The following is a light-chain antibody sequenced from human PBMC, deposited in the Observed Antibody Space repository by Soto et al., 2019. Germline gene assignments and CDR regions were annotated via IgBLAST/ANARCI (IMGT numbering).Light chain of an antibody. V-gene: IGLV2-14*01. CDR1: SSDIGTYNY. CDR3: SSYTSSHTYV. Sequence: QSVLTQPASVSGSPGRSITISCTGTSSDIGTYNYLSWYQQHPGKAPKLIIYEVTNRPSGVSSRFSGSKSGNTASLTISGLQAEDEADYYCSSYTSSHTYVFGSGTRSPS. J-gene: IGLJ1*01. CDR2: EVT.